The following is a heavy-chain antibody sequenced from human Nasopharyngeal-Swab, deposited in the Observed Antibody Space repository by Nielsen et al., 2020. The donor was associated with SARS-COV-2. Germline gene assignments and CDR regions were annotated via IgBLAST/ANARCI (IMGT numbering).Heavy chain of an antibody. CDR2: IFSNDEK. D-gene: IGHD6-19*01. CDR1: GFSLSNARMG. Sequence: SGPTLVKPTDTFTLTCTVSGFSLSNARMGVSWIRQPPGKALEWLAHIFSNDEKSYSTSLKSRLTISKDTSKSQVVLTMTNMDPVDTATYYCARTGGSQWLVPNYFDYWGQGTLVTVSS. CDR3: ARTGGSQWLVPNYFDY. J-gene: IGHJ4*02. V-gene: IGHV2-26*01.